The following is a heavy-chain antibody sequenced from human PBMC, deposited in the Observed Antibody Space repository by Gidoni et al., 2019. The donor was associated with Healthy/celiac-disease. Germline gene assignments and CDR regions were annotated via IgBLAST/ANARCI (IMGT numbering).Heavy chain of an antibody. J-gene: IGHJ5*01. CDR2: VYWDDEK. Sequence: QITLKESGPTLVKPTQTLTLTCTFSGFSLSPHGVGVGWIRQPPGKALEWLALVYWDDEKRYSTSLKSRLTITKNTYKHQVVLIMTNMDPVDTATYYCARTVLLWFDELIERFDSWGQGTLVTVSS. CDR3: ARTVLLWFDELIERFDS. D-gene: IGHD3-10*01. CDR1: GFSLSPHGVG. V-gene: IGHV2-5*02.